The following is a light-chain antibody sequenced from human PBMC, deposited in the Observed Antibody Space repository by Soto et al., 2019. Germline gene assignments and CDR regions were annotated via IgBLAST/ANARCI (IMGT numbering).Light chain of an antibody. Sequence: QAVVTQPPSVSGAPGQTITISCTGSSSNIGAGYDVHWYQQLPGRAPKLLIYGNSNRPSGVPDRFSGSKSGTSASLAITGLQAEDEADYYCQSYDSSLSGSVFGGGTKLTVL. V-gene: IGLV1-40*01. CDR2: GNS. CDR3: QSYDSSLSGSV. CDR1: SSNIGAGYD. J-gene: IGLJ2*01.